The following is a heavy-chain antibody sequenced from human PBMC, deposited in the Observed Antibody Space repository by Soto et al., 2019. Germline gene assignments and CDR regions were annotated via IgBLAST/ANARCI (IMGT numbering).Heavy chain of an antibody. D-gene: IGHD2-21*01. V-gene: IGHV3-53*01. CDR1: GFNVKTTY. CDR3: AREYSYSYPA. CDR2: IHNSGAT. J-gene: IGHJ1*01. Sequence: PGGSLRLSCAASGFNVKTTYMTWVRQAPGEGLKWVSVIHNSGATYYADSVKGRFTISKDNSKNTVYLQMSSLRAEDTAMYYCAREYSYSYPAWGQGTLVTVSS.